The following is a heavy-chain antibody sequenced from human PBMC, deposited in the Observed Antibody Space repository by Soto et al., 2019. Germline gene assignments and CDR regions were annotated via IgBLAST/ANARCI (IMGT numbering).Heavy chain of an antibody. CDR1: GDSISNNY. CDR3: ARSPGCWFDP. V-gene: IGHV4-59*01. J-gene: IGHJ5*02. CDR2: IYYSGST. Sequence: QVQLQESGPGLVKPSETLSLTCTVSGDSISNNYWNWIRPPPGKGLEWIGYIYYSGSTHYNPSLKSLVTISVDTAKNQFSMKLSSVSAADTAVYYCARSPGCWFDPWGQGTLVTVSS.